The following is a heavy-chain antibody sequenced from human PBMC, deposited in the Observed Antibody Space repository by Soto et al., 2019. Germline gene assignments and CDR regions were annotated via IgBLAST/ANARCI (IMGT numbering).Heavy chain of an antibody. Sequence: PGESLKISCQVSGYRFTDYWIGWVRQIPGKGLEWMGIFYPDDFDNRYNPSFQGHVTFSADKSITTAYLQWSSLKASDSAMYYCARHAEGYQLLSSYYYYGMDVWGQGTTVTVSS. CDR1: GYRFTDYW. J-gene: IGHJ6*02. CDR2: FYPDDFDN. D-gene: IGHD2-2*01. V-gene: IGHV5-51*01. CDR3: ARHAEGYQLLSSYYYYGMDV.